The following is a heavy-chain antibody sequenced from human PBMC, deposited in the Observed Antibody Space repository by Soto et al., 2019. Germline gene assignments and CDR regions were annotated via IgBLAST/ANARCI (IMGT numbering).Heavy chain of an antibody. CDR3: ARTYDFWSGHDDYYYGMDV. CDR1: GGSISDYY. V-gene: IGHV4-59*06. J-gene: IGHJ6*02. Sequence: SETLSLTCAVSGGSISDYYWSWIRQPPGKGLEWIGYIYYSGSTYYNPSLKSRVTISVDTSKNQFSLKLSSVTAADTAVYYCARTYDFWSGHDDYYYGMDVWGQGTTVTVSS. CDR2: IYYSGST. D-gene: IGHD3-3*01.